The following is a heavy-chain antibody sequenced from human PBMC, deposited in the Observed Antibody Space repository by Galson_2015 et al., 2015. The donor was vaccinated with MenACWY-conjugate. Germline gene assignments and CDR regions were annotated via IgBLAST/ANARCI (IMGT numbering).Heavy chain of an antibody. D-gene: IGHD2-21*02. CDR3: ARHTVVVTATDWYFDL. CDR2: IDPSDSYT. V-gene: IGHV5-10-1*01. CDR1: GYSFTSYW. Sequence: QSGAEVKKPGESLRISCKGSGYSFTSYWISWVRQMPGKGLEWMGRIDPSDSYTNYSPSFQGHVTISADKSISTAYLQWSSLKASDTAMYYCARHTVVVTATDWYFDLWGRGTLVTVSS. J-gene: IGHJ2*01.